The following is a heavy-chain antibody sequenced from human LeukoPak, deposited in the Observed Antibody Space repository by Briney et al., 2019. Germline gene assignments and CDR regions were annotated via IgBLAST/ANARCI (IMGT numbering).Heavy chain of an antibody. CDR1: GGYIGSYY. Sequence: SETLSLTCTVSGGYIGSYYWSWIRQPAGKGLEWIGRIYTSENTDYNPSLKSRVTMSVDMSTSQFSLRLTSVTAADTAVYYCAREGDYGDYTKSFYYMDVWGKVTTVTVS. J-gene: IGHJ6*03. CDR2: IYTSENT. V-gene: IGHV4-4*07. D-gene: IGHD4-17*01. CDR3: AREGDYGDYTKSFYYMDV.